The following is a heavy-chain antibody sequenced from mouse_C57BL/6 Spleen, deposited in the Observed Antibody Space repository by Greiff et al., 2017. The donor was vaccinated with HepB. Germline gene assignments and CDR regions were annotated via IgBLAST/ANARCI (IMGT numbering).Heavy chain of an antibody. Sequence: QVQLQQPGAELVKPGASVKLSCKASGYTFTSYWMQWVKQRPGQGLEWIGEIDPSDSYTNYNQKFKGKATLTVDTSSSTAYMQLSSLTSEDSAVYYCAREDYSNYVGYFDYWGQGTTLTVSS. CDR2: IDPSDSYT. D-gene: IGHD2-5*01. CDR3: AREDYSNYVGYFDY. CDR1: GYTFTSYW. V-gene: IGHV1-50*01. J-gene: IGHJ2*01.